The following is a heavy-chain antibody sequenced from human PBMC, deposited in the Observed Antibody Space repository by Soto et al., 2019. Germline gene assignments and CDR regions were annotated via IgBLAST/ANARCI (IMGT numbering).Heavy chain of an antibody. D-gene: IGHD2-2*01. CDR3: ARGGIVVVPAAMRYFQH. J-gene: IGHJ1*01. CDR2: INHSGST. V-gene: IGHV4-34*01. Sequence: QVQLQQWGAGLLKPSETLSLTCAVYGGSFSGYYWSWIRQPPGKGLEWIGEINHSGSTNYNPSLKSRVTISVDTSKKQFFLKLSSVTAADTAVYYCARGGIVVVPAAMRYFQHWGQGTLVTVSS. CDR1: GGSFSGYY.